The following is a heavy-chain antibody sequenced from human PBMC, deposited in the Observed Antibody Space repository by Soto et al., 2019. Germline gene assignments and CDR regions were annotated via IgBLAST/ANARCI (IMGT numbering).Heavy chain of an antibody. CDR3: VKGSCGASSTSYDPPKKFES. J-gene: IGHJ4*02. Sequence: QVQLVESGGGVGQPGGSLRLSCVASGLTFKKYDMHWVRQSPGKGLEWLALLSHEGTQDSYEDSVKGRFAVSRDNSKNKLYLPLKNLTAQDSAIYYCVKGSCGASSTSYDPPKKFESWGQGTLVTVSS. D-gene: IGHD2-21*01. V-gene: IGHV3-30*18. CDR1: GLTFKKYD. CDR2: LSHEGTQD.